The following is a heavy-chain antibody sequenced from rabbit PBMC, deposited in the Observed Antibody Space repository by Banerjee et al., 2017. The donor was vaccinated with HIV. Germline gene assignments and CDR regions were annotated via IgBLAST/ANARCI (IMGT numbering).Heavy chain of an antibody. J-gene: IGHJ3*01. D-gene: IGHD1-1*01. Sequence: QEQLKESGGGLVQPGGSLKLSCKASGFSFSSSYYMCWVRQAPGKGLEWIACIYAGSGSTYYANWAEGRFTITSNTNQNTVTLQMTSLTAADTATYFCARSYVAGVYYDLWGQGTLVTVS. CDR3: ARSYVAGVYYDL. CDR1: GFSFSSSYY. CDR2: IYAGSGST. V-gene: IGHV1S45*01.